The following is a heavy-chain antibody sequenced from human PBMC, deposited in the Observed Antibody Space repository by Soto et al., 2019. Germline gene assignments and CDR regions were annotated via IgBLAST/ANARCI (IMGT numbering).Heavy chain of an antibody. CDR2: IPGSADST. J-gene: IGHJ3*02. CDR1: GFIFSSLA. CDR3: ARALGLAPHLEPDAFDI. D-gene: IGHD7-27*01. Sequence: GGSLRLSCAASGFIFSSLAMSWVRQAPGKGLEWVSAIPGSADSTYYADSVKGRFTISRDNSKNTLYLQMNSLRAEDTAVYYCARALGLAPHLEPDAFDIWGQGTMVTVSS. V-gene: IGHV3-23*01.